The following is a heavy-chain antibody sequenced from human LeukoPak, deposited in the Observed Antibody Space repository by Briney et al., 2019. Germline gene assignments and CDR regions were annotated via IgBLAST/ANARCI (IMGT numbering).Heavy chain of an antibody. Sequence: GESLRLSCAASGFTFDDYAMHWVRQAPGKGPEWVSGISWNSGSIGYADSVKGRFTISRDNAKNSLYLQMNSLRAEDMALYYCAKGYYDFWSGSAHSYYFDYWGQGTLVTVSS. CDR2: ISWNSGSI. J-gene: IGHJ4*02. D-gene: IGHD3-3*01. V-gene: IGHV3-9*03. CDR1: GFTFDDYA. CDR3: AKGYYDFWSGSAHSYYFDY.